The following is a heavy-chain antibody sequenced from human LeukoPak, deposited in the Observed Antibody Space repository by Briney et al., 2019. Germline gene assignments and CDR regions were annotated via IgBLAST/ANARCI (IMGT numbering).Heavy chain of an antibody. Sequence: SETLSLTCTVSADSISSDYYWGWIRQPPGKGLEWIGSIYYSGSTYYNPSLKSRVTISIDTSKNQFSLKLSSVTAADTVVYYCARWSTGGTCFDYWGQGTLVTVSS. D-gene: IGHD2-8*02. CDR1: ADSISSDYY. V-gene: IGHV4-38-2*02. J-gene: IGHJ4*02. CDR3: ARWSTGGTCFDY. CDR2: IYYSGST.